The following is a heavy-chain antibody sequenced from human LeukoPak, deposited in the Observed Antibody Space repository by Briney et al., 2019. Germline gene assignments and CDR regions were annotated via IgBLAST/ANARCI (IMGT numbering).Heavy chain of an antibody. CDR1: GGSISSGGYY. CDR3: ARASRSIVVVPAATRAYYYYGMDV. V-gene: IGHV4-31*03. CDR2: IYYSGST. D-gene: IGHD2-2*01. J-gene: IGHJ6*02. Sequence: SETLSLTCTVSGGSISSGGYYWSWIRQHPGKGLEWIGYIYYSGSTYYNPSLKSRVTISVDTSKNQFSLKLSSVTAADTAVYYCARASRSIVVVPAATRAYYYYGMDVWGQGTTVTVSS.